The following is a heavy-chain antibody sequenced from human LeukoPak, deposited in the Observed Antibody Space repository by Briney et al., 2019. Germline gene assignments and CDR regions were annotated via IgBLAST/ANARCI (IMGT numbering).Heavy chain of an antibody. Sequence: GESLKISCKGSGYRFTNYWIGWVRQMPGKGLEWMGIIYPGDSDTTYSPSFQGQVTISADKSINTAYLQWSSLKASDTAIYYCAKGVSGTYFGMDVWGQGTTVTVSS. CDR3: AKGVSGTYFGMDV. CDR2: IYPGDSDT. D-gene: IGHD3-10*01. V-gene: IGHV5-51*01. J-gene: IGHJ6*02. CDR1: GYRFTNYW.